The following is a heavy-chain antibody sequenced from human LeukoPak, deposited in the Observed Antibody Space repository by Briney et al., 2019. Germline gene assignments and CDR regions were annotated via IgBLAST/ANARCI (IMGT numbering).Heavy chain of an antibody. J-gene: IGHJ4*02. V-gene: IGHV3-21*01. CDR1: GFTFSSYS. Sequence: GGSLRLSCAASGFTFSSYSMNWVRQAPGKGLEWVSSISSSSSYIYYADSVKGRFTISRDNAKNSLYQQMNSLRAEDTAVYYCARGRGSGPGFFDYWGQGTLVTVSS. CDR2: ISSSSSYI. CDR3: ARGRGSGPGFFDY. D-gene: IGHD6-19*01.